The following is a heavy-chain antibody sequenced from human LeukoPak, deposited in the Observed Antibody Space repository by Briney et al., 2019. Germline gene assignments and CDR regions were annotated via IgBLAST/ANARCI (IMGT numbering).Heavy chain of an antibody. J-gene: IGHJ4*02. CDR3: AREGVAAAGKLDY. Sequence: PSETLSLTCTVSGGSIGSYYWSWIRQPPAKGLEWIGYIYYSGSTNYNPSLKSRVTISLDTSKNQFSMNLISVTAADTAVYYCAREGVAAAGKLDYWGQGTLVTVSS. V-gene: IGHV4-59*01. CDR1: GGSIGSYY. D-gene: IGHD6-13*01. CDR2: IYYSGST.